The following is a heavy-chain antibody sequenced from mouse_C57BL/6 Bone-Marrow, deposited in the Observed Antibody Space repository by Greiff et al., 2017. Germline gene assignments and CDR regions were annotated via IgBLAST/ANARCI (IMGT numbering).Heavy chain of an antibody. V-gene: IGHV1-59*01. CDR1: GYTFTSYW. Sequence: QVQLQQPGAELVRPGTSVKLSCKASGYTFTSYWMHWVKQRPGQGLEWIGVIDPSDSYTNYNQKFKGKATLTVDTSSSTAYMQLSSLTSEDSAVYYCARRDYGWYFDVWGTGTTVTVSS. D-gene: IGHD1-1*01. CDR2: IDPSDSYT. J-gene: IGHJ1*03. CDR3: ARRDYGWYFDV.